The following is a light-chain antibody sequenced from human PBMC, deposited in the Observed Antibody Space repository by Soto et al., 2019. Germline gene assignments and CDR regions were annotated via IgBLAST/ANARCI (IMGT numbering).Light chain of an antibody. CDR1: QSISSW. V-gene: IGKV1-5*03. CDR3: QQSNRDFPWT. CDR2: KAS. Sequence: DFQMTQSPSTLSASVGDRVTVTCRASQSISSWLAWYQQKPGKAPKLLIYKASSLVTGVPSRFRGNGSRTEFTLTISSPQHDVFATYYCQQSNRDFPWTFGQGTKVEVE. J-gene: IGKJ1*01.